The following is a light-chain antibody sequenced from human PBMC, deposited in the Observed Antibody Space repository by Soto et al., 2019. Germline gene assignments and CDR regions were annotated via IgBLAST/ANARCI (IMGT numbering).Light chain of an antibody. V-gene: IGLV1-40*01. J-gene: IGLJ1*01. CDR1: SSNIGARYD. CDR3: QSYETSLSGYV. Sequence: QSALTQPPSVSGAPGQRVTISCTGSSSNIGARYDVHWYQQVPGTAPKLLIYGNINRPSGVPERFSGSKSGTSASLAITGLQAEDEADYYCQSYETSLSGYVFGTGTKVTVL. CDR2: GNI.